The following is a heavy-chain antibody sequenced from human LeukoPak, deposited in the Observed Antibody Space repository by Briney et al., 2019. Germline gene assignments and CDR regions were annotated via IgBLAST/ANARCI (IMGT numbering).Heavy chain of an antibody. CDR3: AREDYGDSRIPYYGMDV. CDR2: ISYDGSNK. V-gene: IGHV3-30-3*01. CDR1: GFTFSSYA. D-gene: IGHD4-17*01. Sequence: GRSLRLSCAASGFTFSSYAMHWVRQAPGKGLEWVAVISYDGSNKYYADSVKGRLTISRDNSKNTLYLQMNSLRAEDTAVYYCAREDYGDSRIPYYGMDVWGQGTTVTVSS. J-gene: IGHJ6*02.